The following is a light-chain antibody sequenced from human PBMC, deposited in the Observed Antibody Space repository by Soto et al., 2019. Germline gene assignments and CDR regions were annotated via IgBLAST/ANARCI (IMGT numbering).Light chain of an antibody. CDR2: AAS. J-gene: IGKJ4*01. CDR3: LQDHGFPLA. CDR1: QDIRND. Sequence: AIQMTQSPSSLSASVGDRVTITCRASQDIRNDLGWYQQKPGKAPKLLIYAASSLQSEVPSRFSGSGSGTDFTLTISSLQPEDFAAYFCLQDHGFPLAFGGGTKVEIK. V-gene: IGKV1-6*01.